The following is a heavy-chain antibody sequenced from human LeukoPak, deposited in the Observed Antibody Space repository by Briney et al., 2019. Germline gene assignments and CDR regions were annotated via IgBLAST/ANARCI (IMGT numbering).Heavy chain of an antibody. CDR1: GGSISSYY. V-gene: IGHV4-59*01. CDR2: IYYSGST. D-gene: IGHD1-1*01. CDR3: ARAQLERRYYFDY. J-gene: IGHJ4*01. Sequence: SETLSLTCTVSGGSISSYYWSWIRQPPGKGLEWIGYIYYSGSTNYNPSLKSRVTISVDTSKNQFSLKLSSVTAADTAVYYCARAQLERRYYFDYWGQGTLVTVSS.